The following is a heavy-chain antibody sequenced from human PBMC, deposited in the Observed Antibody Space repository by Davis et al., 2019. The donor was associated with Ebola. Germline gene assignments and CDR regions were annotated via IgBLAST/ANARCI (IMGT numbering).Heavy chain of an antibody. CDR3: ARDYYGSGRPMDV. V-gene: IGHV3-30*04. J-gene: IGHJ6*02. D-gene: IGHD3-10*01. CDR2: ISYDGSNK. CDR1: VITFSSYA. Sequence: GESLKISCTDSVITFSSYAMTWVRQAPGKGLEWVAVISYDGSNKYYADSVKGRFTISRDNSKNTLYPQMNSLRAEDTAVYYCARDYYGSGRPMDVWGQGTTVTVSS.